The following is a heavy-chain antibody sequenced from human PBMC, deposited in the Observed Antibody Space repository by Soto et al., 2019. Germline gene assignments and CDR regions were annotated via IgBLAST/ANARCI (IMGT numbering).Heavy chain of an antibody. D-gene: IGHD3-22*01. CDR1: GFTFSSYA. J-gene: IGHJ4*02. CDR3: ASLYDSSGYYYSKLDY. CDR2: ISYDGSNK. Sequence: PGGSLRLSCAASGFTFSSYAMHWVRQAPGKGLEWVAVISYDGSNKYYADSVKGRFTISRDNSKNTLYLQMNSLRAEDTAVYYCASLYDSSGYYYSKLDYWGQGTLVTVSS. V-gene: IGHV3-30-3*01.